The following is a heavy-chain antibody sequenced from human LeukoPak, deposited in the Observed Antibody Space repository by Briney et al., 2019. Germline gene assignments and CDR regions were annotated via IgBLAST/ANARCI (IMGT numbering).Heavy chain of an antibody. Sequence: GGSLRLSCAASGFTFSSYWMYWVRQAPGKGLVWVSRINSDGKTTNYADPVKGRFTISRDNAKNTLYLQMNSLRAEDTAVYYCARDITLTRGGRSDYWGQGTLVTVSA. D-gene: IGHD3-10*01. J-gene: IGHJ4*02. CDR3: ARDITLTRGGRSDY. CDR1: GFTFSSYW. V-gene: IGHV3-74*01. CDR2: INSDGKTT.